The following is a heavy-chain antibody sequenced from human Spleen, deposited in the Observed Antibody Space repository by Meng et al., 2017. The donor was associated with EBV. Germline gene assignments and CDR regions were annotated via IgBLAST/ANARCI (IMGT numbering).Heavy chain of an antibody. D-gene: IGHD1-26*01. CDR1: GFTLSSYW. Sequence: VQVMGSGGGLVQPGGSLRLSCADSGFTLSSYWVHWVRQAPGKGLVWVSRINSDGNVITYADSVKGRFTISRDNAKNTVYLQMNNVRVEDTAVYYCAKDCFGAKDSWGQGTLVTVSS. CDR3: AKDCFGAKDS. CDR2: INSDGNVI. V-gene: IGHV3-74*01. J-gene: IGHJ4*02.